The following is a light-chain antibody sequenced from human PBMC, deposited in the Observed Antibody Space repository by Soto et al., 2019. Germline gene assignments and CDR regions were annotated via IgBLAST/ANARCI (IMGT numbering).Light chain of an antibody. V-gene: IGLV2-11*01. J-gene: IGLJ1*01. CDR2: DVT. CDR3: CSYAGSYTHV. Sequence: QSALTQPHSVSGSPGQSVTISCTGTSSDVGTYNFVSWYQQHPGKAPKLIIYDVTKWPSGVPDRFSGSKSGNTASLTISGLQAEDEAEYYCCSYAGSYTHVFGTGTKLTVL. CDR1: SSDVGTYNF.